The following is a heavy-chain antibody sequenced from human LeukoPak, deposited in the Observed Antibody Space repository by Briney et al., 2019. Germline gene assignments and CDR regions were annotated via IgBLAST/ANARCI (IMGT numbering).Heavy chain of an antibody. Sequence: SATLSLTCTVSGGSISSYYWSWIRQPAGKGLEWIGRIYSSGSTNYNPSLKSRVTMSVDTSKNQFSLKLSSVTAADTAVYYCARVDSSGYHEPFDYWGQGTLVTASS. CDR2: IYSSGST. J-gene: IGHJ4*02. D-gene: IGHD3-22*01. CDR1: GGSISSYY. CDR3: ARVDSSGYHEPFDY. V-gene: IGHV4-4*07.